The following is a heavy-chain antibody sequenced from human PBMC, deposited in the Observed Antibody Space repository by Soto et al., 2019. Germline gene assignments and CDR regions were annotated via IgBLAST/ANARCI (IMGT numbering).Heavy chain of an antibody. CDR2: VYHTGRT. D-gene: IGHD3-3*01. J-gene: IGHJ4*02. CDR3: ARDFAYFDS. CDR1: GFIFENFE. Sequence: GSLRLSCAASGFIFENFEMNWIRQAPGKGLEWIGYVYHTGRTSYNPSLKSRVSISMDTSKNQFSLNLDSVTAADTAVYFCARDFAYFDSWGQGTLVTVS. V-gene: IGHV4-59*01.